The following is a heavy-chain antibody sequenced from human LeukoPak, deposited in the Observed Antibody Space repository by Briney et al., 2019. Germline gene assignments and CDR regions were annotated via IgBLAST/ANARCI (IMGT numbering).Heavy chain of an antibody. J-gene: IGHJ4*02. D-gene: IGHD6-6*01. Sequence: SETLSLTCTVSGGSINNVSYYWAWIRQPPGKGLEWIGNVYYSGYTFFNPSLKSRVTISADTSKNQFSLKLSSVTAADTAVYYCARQADDSSSSLVYFDHWGQGTLVTVSS. V-gene: IGHV4-39*01. CDR2: VYYSGYT. CDR1: GGSINNVSYY. CDR3: ARQADDSSSSLVYFDH.